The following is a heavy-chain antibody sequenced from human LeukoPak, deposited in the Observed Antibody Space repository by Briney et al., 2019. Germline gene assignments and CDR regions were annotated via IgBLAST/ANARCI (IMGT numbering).Heavy chain of an antibody. V-gene: IGHV4-4*02. CDR1: GGSISNTNW. Sequence: SETLSLTCGVSGGSISNTNWWSWVRQPPGQGLEWIGETSLSGLTNYNPSLKSRVTISVDTSKNQFSLKLSSVTAADTAVYYCASTFGVVVPAASRNWFDPWGQGTLVTVSS. CDR2: TSLSGLT. D-gene: IGHD2-2*01. CDR3: ASTFGVVVPAASRNWFDP. J-gene: IGHJ5*02.